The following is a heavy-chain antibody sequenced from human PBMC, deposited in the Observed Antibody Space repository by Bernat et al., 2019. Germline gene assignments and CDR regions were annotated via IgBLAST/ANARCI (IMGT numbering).Heavy chain of an antibody. CDR2: ISGSGSTT. CDR1: GFIFSTHA. CDR3: AKTQSRLVRGVITPTWFDP. D-gene: IGHD3-10*01. Sequence: EVQLLESGGGLVQPGGSLRLSCATSGFIFSTHAMSWVLQGPRKGLEWVATISGSGSTTYYADSVKGRFTISRDNSKNTLYLQMSSLRVEDTAVYYCAKTQSRLVRGVITPTWFDPWGLGTLVTVSS. J-gene: IGHJ5*02. V-gene: IGHV3-23*01.